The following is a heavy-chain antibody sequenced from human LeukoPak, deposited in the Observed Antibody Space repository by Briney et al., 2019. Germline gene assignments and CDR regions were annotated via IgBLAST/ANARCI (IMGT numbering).Heavy chain of an antibody. V-gene: IGHV3-53*01. Sequence: GGSLRLSCVVSGFTVINNYMSWVCQAPGKELEWVSVIYSDGSTYYTDSVKGRFTVSRDNSRNTLFLQMNSLRADDTAVYYCARDGSDYYDKRVPPGIDWGQGTLVTVSS. D-gene: IGHD3-22*01. CDR2: IYSDGST. CDR1: GFTVINNY. CDR3: ARDGSDYYDKRVPPGID. J-gene: IGHJ4*02.